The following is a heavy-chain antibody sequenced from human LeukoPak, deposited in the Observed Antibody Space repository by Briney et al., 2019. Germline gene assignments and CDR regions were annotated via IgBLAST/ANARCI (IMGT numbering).Heavy chain of an antibody. CDR2: IWYDGSNK. Sequence: PGGSLRLSCAASGFTFSSYGMHWVPQAPGKGLEWVAVIWYDGSNKYYADSVKGRFTISRDNSKNTLYLQMNSLRAEDTAVYYCTRENTVTRDAFDIWGQGTMVTVSS. CDR1: GFTFSSYG. J-gene: IGHJ3*02. CDR3: TRENTVTRDAFDI. D-gene: IGHD4-17*01. V-gene: IGHV3-33*01.